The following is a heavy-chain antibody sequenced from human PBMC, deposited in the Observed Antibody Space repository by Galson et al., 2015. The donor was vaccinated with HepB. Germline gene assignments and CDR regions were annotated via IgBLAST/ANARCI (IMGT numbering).Heavy chain of an antibody. CDR1: GFTFDDYA. J-gene: IGHJ4*02. Sequence: SLRLSCAAFGFTFDDYAMHWVRQVSGKGLEWVSSINWNSDNIDYADSVKGRFTISRDNAKNSLYLQLNSLRAEDTALYYCVKDKEGLSGGCFDYWGQGTLVAVSS. V-gene: IGHV3-9*01. CDR3: VKDKEGLSGGCFDY. D-gene: IGHD6-19*01. CDR2: INWNSDNI.